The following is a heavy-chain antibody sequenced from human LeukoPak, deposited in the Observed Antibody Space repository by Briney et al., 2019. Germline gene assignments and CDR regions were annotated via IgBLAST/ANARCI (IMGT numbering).Heavy chain of an antibody. J-gene: IGHJ4*02. CDR1: GFTFSSYG. Sequence: PGRSLRLSCAASGFTFSSYGMHWVRQAPGKGLEWVAVISYDGSNKYYADSVKGRFTISRDNSKNTLYLQMNSLRAEDTAVYYCAKEGDIVVVVAADYFDYWGQGTLVTVSS. D-gene: IGHD2-15*01. CDR2: ISYDGSNK. V-gene: IGHV3-30*18. CDR3: AKEGDIVVVVAADYFDY.